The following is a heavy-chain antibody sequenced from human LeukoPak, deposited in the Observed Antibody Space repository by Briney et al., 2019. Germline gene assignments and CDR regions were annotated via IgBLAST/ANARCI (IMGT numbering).Heavy chain of an antibody. CDR3: AKGVDGGIAARYYGMDV. V-gene: IGHV3-43*01. D-gene: IGHD6-6*01. J-gene: IGHJ6*02. CDR2: ISWDGGST. Sequence: TXHWVRXAPGKGLEWVSLISWDGGSTYYADSVKGRFTISRDNSKNSLYLQMNSLRTEDTALYCCAKGVDGGIAARYYGMDVWGQGTTVTVSS. CDR1: T.